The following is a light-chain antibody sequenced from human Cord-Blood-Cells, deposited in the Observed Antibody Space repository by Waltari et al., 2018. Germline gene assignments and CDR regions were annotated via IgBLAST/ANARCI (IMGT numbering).Light chain of an antibody. CDR2: DVS. J-gene: IGLJ2*01. CDR1: SGDVGGYNY. Sequence: QSALPQPASASWSPGQSITTSSTGTSGDVGGYNYFSWYQQPPGKAPKLMIYDVSNRPSGVSNRFSGSKSGNTASLTISGLQAEDEADYYCSSYTSSSTLVFGGGTKLTVL. V-gene: IGLV2-14*01. CDR3: SSYTSSSTLV.